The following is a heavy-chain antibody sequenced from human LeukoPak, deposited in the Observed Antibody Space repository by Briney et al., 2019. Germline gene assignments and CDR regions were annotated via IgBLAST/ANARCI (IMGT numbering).Heavy chain of an antibody. V-gene: IGHV1-69*05. J-gene: IGHJ4*02. D-gene: IGHD3-3*01. CDR1: GGTFSSYA. CDR3: ASGHDFPLGYFDY. CDR2: IIPVFGAP. Sequence: ASVKVSCKASGGTFSSYAISWVRQAPGQGLEWMGGIIPVFGAPTYALTFYDRVTITTDETTSTVYMEVSSLTSEDTAFYYCASGHDFPLGYFDYWGQGTLVTVSS.